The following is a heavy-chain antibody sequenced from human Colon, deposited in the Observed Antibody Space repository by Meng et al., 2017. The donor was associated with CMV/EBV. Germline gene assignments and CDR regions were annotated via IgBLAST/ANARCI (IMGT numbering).Heavy chain of an antibody. J-gene: IGHJ3*01. D-gene: IGHD1-26*01. CDR2: IKPDGTEK. CDR1: GFTFSASW. Sequence: GESLKISCAASGFTFSASWMTWVRQNPGQGLEWVANIKPDGTEKNYVDSVKGRFTIFRDNAKNSLYLQMSTLRAEDTAVYYCVKAWRMGGPLSAFGVWGQGTMVTVSS. V-gene: IGHV3-7*01. CDR3: VKAWRMGGPLSAFGV.